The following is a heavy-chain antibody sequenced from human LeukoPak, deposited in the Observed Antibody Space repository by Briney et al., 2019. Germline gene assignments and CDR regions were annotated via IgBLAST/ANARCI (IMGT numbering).Heavy chain of an antibody. CDR3: ARTSRGRYSGYDPNFDY. CDR1: GGTFRSYA. D-gene: IGHD5-12*01. J-gene: IGHJ4*02. V-gene: IGHV1-69*05. Sequence: SVKVSYKASGGTFRSYAISWVRHAPAQGLECMGGIIPIFDTAHYAQKFQGRVTITTDESTSTAYIELSSLRSEDTAVYYCARTSRGRYSGYDPNFDYWGQGTLVTVSS. CDR2: IIPIFDTA.